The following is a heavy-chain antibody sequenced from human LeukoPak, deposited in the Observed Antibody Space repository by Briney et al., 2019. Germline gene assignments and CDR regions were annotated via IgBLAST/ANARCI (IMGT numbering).Heavy chain of an antibody. D-gene: IGHD6-19*01. CDR1: GFTVSRNH. V-gene: IGHV3-53*01. CDR2: FYSGGTT. CDR3: AKDTHSEIAVAIY. Sequence: GGSLRLSCVVSGFTVSRNHMSWVRQAPGKGLEWVSVFYSGGTTYYADSVKGRFTISRDNSKNTLYLQMNSLRAEDTAVYYCAKDTHSEIAVAIYWGQGTLVTVSS. J-gene: IGHJ4*02.